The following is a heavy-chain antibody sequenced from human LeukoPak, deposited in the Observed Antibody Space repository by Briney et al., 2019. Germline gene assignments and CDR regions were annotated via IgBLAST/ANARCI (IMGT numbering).Heavy chain of an antibody. CDR1: GFTFRDYE. CDR2: ISSSASTM. D-gene: IGHD3-9*01. CDR3: TPSLYDILTGSDY. V-gene: IGHV3-48*03. J-gene: IGHJ4*02. Sequence: GGSLRLSCAASGFTFRDYEMNWVRQAPGKGLEWVSYISSSASTMHYADSVKGRFTISRDNARNSLSLQMNSLKTEDTAVYYCTPSLYDILTGSDYWGQGTLVTVSS.